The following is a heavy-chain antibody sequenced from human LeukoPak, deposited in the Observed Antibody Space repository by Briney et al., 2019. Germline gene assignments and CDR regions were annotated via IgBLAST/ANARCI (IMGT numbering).Heavy chain of an antibody. CDR1: GGSFSIDGYY. CDR2: IYYSGSS. Sequence: LQTLSLTCIVSGGSFSIDGYYWSWIRQHPGKGLEWIGFIYYSGSSYYNPSLKSRVTISVDTSKNQFSLKLSSVTAADTAVYYCARAKSWELILDYWGQGTLVTVSS. CDR3: ARAKSWELILDY. D-gene: IGHD1-26*01. V-gene: IGHV4-31*03. J-gene: IGHJ4*02.